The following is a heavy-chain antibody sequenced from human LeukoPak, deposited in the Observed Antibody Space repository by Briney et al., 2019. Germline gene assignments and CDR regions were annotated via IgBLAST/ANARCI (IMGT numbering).Heavy chain of an antibody. J-gene: IGHJ4*02. D-gene: IGHD5-18*01. CDR3: AGTTAMVTGVFDY. V-gene: IGHV3-21*01. CDR2: ISSSSSYI. CDR1: GFTFNSYS. Sequence: GGSLRLSCAASGFTFNSYSMNWVRQAPGKGLEWVSSISSSSSYIYYADSVKGRFTISRDNAKNSLYLQMNSLRAEDTAVYYCAGTTAMVTGVFDYWGQGTLVTVSS.